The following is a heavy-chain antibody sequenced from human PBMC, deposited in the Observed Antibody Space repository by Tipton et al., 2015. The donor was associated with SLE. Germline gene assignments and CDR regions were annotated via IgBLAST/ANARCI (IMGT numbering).Heavy chain of an antibody. Sequence: GSLRLSCAASGFTFHNYWMHWVRQAPGKGLVWVSRLSTDGSVTTYADPVKGRLTISRDNAKNTLYLQMRSLRVEDTGIYYCARAPTISVAGTTDPFGMDVWGPGTRVTVSS. CDR3: ARAPTISVAGTTDPFGMDV. J-gene: IGHJ6*02. CDR1: GFTFHNYW. D-gene: IGHD6-19*01. V-gene: IGHV3-74*01. CDR2: LSTDGSVT.